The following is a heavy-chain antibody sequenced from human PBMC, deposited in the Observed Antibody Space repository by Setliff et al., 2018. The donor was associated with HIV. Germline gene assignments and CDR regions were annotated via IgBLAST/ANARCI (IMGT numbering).Heavy chain of an antibody. CDR1: GFSISTNYY. J-gene: IGHJ4*02. CDR3: ARDVMEWFGNYFDN. D-gene: IGHD3-3*01. V-gene: IGHV4-61*09. CDR2: IHISGTA. Sequence: PSETLSLTCAVSGFSISTNYYWSWIRQPAGKGLEWIGQIHISGTANYNPSLKSRVTISIDTSKHQFSLKLTSVTAADTAVYYCARDVMEWFGNYFDNWGQGALVTVSS.